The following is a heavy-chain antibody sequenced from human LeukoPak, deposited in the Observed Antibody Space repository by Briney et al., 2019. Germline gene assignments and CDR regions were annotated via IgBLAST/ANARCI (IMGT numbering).Heavy chain of an antibody. J-gene: IGHJ4*02. D-gene: IGHD3-10*01. CDR2: IYRGGKT. Sequence: GRSVRLSCAVSGFTVTGNYVSCVRHAAGNCMESHLVIYRGGKTYYADSVKGRFTISRDSSKNTVFLQMDSLRAEDTAVYYCARDPGYGLGVDYGDYWGQGTLVTVSS. V-gene: IGHV3-66*01. CDR1: GFTVTGNY. CDR3: ARDPGYGLGVDYGDY.